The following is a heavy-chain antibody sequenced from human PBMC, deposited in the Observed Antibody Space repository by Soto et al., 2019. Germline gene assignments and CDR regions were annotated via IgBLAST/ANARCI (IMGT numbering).Heavy chain of an antibody. J-gene: IGHJ6*02. D-gene: IGHD6-13*01. CDR1: GFTFSSYD. V-gene: IGHV3-13*01. Sequence: PWGSLRLSCAASGFTFSSYDMHWVRQATGKGLEWVPAIGTAGDTYYRGSVKGRFTISRQNAKNSLYLQMNSLRAGDTAVYYCARSQIAAADLWHYGTEVWGQGTPVSVS. CDR2: IGTAGDT. CDR3: ARSQIAAADLWHYGTEV.